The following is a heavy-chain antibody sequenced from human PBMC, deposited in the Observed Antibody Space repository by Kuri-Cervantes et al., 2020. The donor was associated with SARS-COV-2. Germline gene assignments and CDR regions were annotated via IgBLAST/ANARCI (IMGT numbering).Heavy chain of an antibody. V-gene: IGHV3-23*01. Sequence: GESLKISCVGSGFTFGDYAMSWVRQSPGKGLEWVSAISGSGSNTYYADSVKGRFIISRDNSKNTLYLQMDSLRADDTAVYFCARDKSYGFWREPFDYWGQGTPGTVSS. D-gene: IGHD3/OR15-3a*01. J-gene: IGHJ4*02. CDR1: GFTFGDYA. CDR3: ARDKSYGFWREPFDY. CDR2: ISGSGSNT.